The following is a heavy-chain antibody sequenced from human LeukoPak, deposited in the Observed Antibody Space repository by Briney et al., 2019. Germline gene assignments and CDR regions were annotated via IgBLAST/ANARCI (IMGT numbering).Heavy chain of an antibody. J-gene: IGHJ4*02. Sequence: RPGGSLRLSCAASGFTFSSYAMSWVRQAPGKGLEWVSAISGSGGSTYYADSVKGRFTISRDNSKNTQYLQMNSLRAEDTAVYYCAKGLIEYGSSGLIFDYWGQGTLVTVSS. CDR3: AKGLIEYGSSGLIFDY. CDR2: ISGSGGST. V-gene: IGHV3-23*01. D-gene: IGHD6-6*01. CDR1: GFTFSSYA.